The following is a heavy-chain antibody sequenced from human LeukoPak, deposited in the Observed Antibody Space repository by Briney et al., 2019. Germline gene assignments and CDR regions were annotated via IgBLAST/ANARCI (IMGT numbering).Heavy chain of an antibody. CDR1: AFTFSTDS. J-gene: IGHJ4*02. CDR2: ISSGRRFI. D-gene: IGHD3-22*01. Sequence: GRSLRLSCAASAFTFSTDSMNWVRQAPRKGLELVSSISSGRRFIYYAGSVKGRSTIPTRHATNSPFRRITSLLAEDMAVYYCARESSGYFYWGQGTLVTVSS. CDR3: ARESSGYFY. V-gene: IGHV3-21*01.